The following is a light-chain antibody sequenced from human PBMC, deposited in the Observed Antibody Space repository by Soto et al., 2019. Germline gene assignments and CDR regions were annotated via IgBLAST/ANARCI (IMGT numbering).Light chain of an antibody. CDR3: QQGGNWPLT. Sequence: PGEGATLSRRASQSVTNSYLAWYQQKPGQAPRLLIYGASSRATGIPDRFSGRGSGTDFTLTISYLEPEDFAIYYCQQGGNWPLTFGQGTRLENK. CDR1: QSVTNSY. CDR2: GAS. J-gene: IGKJ5*01. V-gene: IGKV3-11*01.